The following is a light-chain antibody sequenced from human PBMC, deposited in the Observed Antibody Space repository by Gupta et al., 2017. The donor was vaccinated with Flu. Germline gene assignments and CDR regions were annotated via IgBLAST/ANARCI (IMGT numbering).Light chain of an antibody. CDR3: QQSYSTPMYT. CDR2: AAS. Sequence: DTQMTQSPSSLSASVGDRVTITCRASQTIDSYLNWYQQKPGKAPKLLISAASTLQSGVPLRFSGSGSGTYFTLTISSLQREDFATYYCQQSYSTPMYTFGQGTKLEIK. V-gene: IGKV1-39*01. J-gene: IGKJ2*01. CDR1: QTIDSY.